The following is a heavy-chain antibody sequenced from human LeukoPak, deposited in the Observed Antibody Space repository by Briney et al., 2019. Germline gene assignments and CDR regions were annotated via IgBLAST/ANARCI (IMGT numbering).Heavy chain of an antibody. Sequence: PGGSLRLSCAASGFTFSDYWTHWVRQAPGKGLVWVSRIDSDGSSTSNADSVKGRFTISRDNAKNTVYLQMNSLRAEDTAVYYCARGFTIFGVVNDAFDIWGQGTMVTVSS. J-gene: IGHJ3*02. CDR2: IDSDGSST. V-gene: IGHV3-74*01. D-gene: IGHD3-3*01. CDR1: GFTFSDYW. CDR3: ARGFTIFGVVNDAFDI.